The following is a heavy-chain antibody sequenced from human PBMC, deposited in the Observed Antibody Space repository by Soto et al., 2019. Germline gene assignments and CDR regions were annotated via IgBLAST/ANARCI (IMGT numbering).Heavy chain of an antibody. J-gene: IGHJ3*02. CDR2: IYVNGNT. CDR3: AREDGVAEKAFDI. CDR1: GFTGSLNY. D-gene: IGHD3-3*01. V-gene: IGHV3-66*01. Sequence: PGGSLRLSCAGSGFTGSLNYMGWVRQAPGKGLEWVSVIYVNGNTYSAASVKGRFSISRDSSKNTLYLQMNSLRAEDTAVYYCAREDGVAEKAFDIWGQGTMVTVSS.